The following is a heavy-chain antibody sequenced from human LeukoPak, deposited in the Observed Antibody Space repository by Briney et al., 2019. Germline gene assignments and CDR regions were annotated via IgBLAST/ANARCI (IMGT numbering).Heavy chain of an antibody. J-gene: IGHJ3*02. Sequence: GGSLRLSCAASGFTFDDYAMHWVRQAPGEGLEWVSCISWNSGSIGYADSVKGRFTISRDNAKNSLYLQMNSLRAEDTALYYCALGRAYCGGDCYSQLAFDIWGQGTMVTVSS. V-gene: IGHV3-9*01. CDR2: ISWNSGSI. D-gene: IGHD2-21*02. CDR1: GFTFDDYA. CDR3: ALGRAYCGGDCYSQLAFDI.